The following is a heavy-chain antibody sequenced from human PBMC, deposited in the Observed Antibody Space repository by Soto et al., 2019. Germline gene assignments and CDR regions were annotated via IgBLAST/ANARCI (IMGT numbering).Heavy chain of an antibody. V-gene: IGHV3-30*18. CDR3: AKDRGPSGYDLAGY. Sequence: PWGSLRLSCAASGFTFSSYGMHWVRQAPGKGLEWVAVISYDGSNKYYADSVKGRFTISRDNSKNTLYLQMNSLRAEDTAVYYCAKDRGPSGYDLAGYWGQGTLVTVSS. CDR1: GFTFSSYG. D-gene: IGHD5-12*01. J-gene: IGHJ4*02. CDR2: ISYDGSNK.